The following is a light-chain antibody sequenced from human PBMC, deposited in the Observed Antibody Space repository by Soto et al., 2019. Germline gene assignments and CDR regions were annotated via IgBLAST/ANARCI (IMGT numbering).Light chain of an antibody. V-gene: IGKV1-9*01. CDR2: EAS. J-gene: IGKJ5*01. CDR3: QQLYTLPFT. CDR1: HDISTF. Sequence: DIQLTQSPSLLSASIGDRVTITCRASHDISTFLAWYQQKPGKAPKLLIYEASTLQSGVPSRFSGSGSGTEFTHTISGLLPEDFAAYHCQQLYTLPFTFGQGTRL.